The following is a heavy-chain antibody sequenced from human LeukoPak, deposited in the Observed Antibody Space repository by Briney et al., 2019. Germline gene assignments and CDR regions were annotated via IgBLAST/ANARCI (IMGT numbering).Heavy chain of an antibody. CDR3: ARALGSGWVYFL. Sequence: GGSLRLSCAASGFTFSNAWMSWVRQAPGKGLEWVSSISGSSGYIFYADSVKGRFTISRDNAKNSLYLQMNSLRAEDTAVYYCARALGSGWVYFLGGQGTLVTVSS. V-gene: IGHV3-21*06. CDR1: GFTFSNAW. D-gene: IGHD3-10*01. J-gene: IGHJ4*02. CDR2: ISGSSGYI.